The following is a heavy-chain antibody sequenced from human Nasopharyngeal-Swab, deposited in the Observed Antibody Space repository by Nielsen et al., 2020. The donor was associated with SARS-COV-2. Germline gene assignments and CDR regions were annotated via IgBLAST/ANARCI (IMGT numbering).Heavy chain of an antibody. Sequence: ETLSLTCTVSGGSISSSSYYWGWIRQPPGKGLEWVSAITGSGGTTYSADSVKGRFTISRDNSKNTLYLQMNSLRAEDTAVYYCARGGWDIGMDVWGQGTTVTVSS. D-gene: IGHD2-15*01. CDR3: ARGGWDIGMDV. CDR2: ITGSGGTT. CDR1: GGSISSSSYY. V-gene: IGHV3-23*01. J-gene: IGHJ6*02.